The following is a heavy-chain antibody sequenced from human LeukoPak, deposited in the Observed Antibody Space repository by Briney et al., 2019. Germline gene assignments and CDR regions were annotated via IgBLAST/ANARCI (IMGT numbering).Heavy chain of an antibody. CDR2: IIPMFQTP. V-gene: IGHV1-69*01. J-gene: IGHJ4*02. D-gene: IGHD6-13*01. Sequence: SVKASCKASGGTFSSYAFNWVRQAPGQGFEWMGGIIPMFQTPKYAQKFQDRFIVTADESARTAYMELSSLTSEDTGVYYCAGLEGRPATGAIDWGQGTLVTVSS. CDR1: GGTFSSYA. CDR3: AGLEGRPATGAID.